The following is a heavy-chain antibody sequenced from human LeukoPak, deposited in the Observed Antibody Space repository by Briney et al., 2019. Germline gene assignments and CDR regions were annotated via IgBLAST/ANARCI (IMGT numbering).Heavy chain of an antibody. CDR1: GFTFSSYW. J-gene: IGHJ3*02. CDR2: IKQDGSEK. CDR3: VRDGGSAWYINGDEAFDI. V-gene: IGHV3-7*01. Sequence: GGSLRLSCAASGFTFSSYWMSWVRQAPGKGLEWVASIKQDGSEKYYLDSVKGRFTISRDNAKNSLYLQMNSLRAEDTAVYYCVRDGGSAWYINGDEAFDIWGQGTMVTVSS. D-gene: IGHD6-19*01.